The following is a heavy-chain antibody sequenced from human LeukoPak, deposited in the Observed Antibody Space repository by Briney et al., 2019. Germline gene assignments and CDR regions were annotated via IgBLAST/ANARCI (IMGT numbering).Heavy chain of an antibody. D-gene: IGHD4-11*01. CDR1: GYTFTSYG. V-gene: IGHV1-3*01. CDR3: ARGWATVTTLVDY. J-gene: IGHJ4*02. CDR2: INAGNGNT. Sequence: ASVKVSCKASGYTFTSYGISWVRQAPGQGLEWMGWINAGNGNTKYSQKFQGRVTITRDTSASTAYMELSSLRSEDTAVYYCARGWATVTTLVDYWGQGTLVTVSS.